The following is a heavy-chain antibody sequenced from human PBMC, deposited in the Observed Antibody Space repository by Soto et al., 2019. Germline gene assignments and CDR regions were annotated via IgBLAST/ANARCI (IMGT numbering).Heavy chain of an antibody. Sequence: GGSLRLSCAASGFTFSSYAMSWVRQAPGKGLEWVSAISGSGGSTYYADSVKGRFTISRDNSKNTLYLQMNSLRAEDTAVYYCAKDKLYYDFWSGYYKGSYFDYWGQGTLVTVSS. CDR1: GFTFSSYA. V-gene: IGHV3-23*01. CDR2: ISGSGGST. D-gene: IGHD3-3*01. CDR3: AKDKLYYDFWSGYYKGSYFDY. J-gene: IGHJ4*02.